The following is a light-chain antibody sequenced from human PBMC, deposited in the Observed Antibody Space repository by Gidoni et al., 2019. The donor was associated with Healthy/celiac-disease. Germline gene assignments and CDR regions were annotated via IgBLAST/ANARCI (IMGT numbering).Light chain of an antibody. J-gene: IGKJ2*01. V-gene: IGKV3-20*01. CDR3: QQYGSLHF. Sequence: EIVLTQSPGTLSLSPGERATLSCRASQSVSSSYLAWYQQKPGQAPRLLIYGASSRATGIPDRFSGSWSWTDFPLNISRLEPEDFSVYYCQQYGSLHFFGQGTKLEIK. CDR2: GAS. CDR1: QSVSSSY.